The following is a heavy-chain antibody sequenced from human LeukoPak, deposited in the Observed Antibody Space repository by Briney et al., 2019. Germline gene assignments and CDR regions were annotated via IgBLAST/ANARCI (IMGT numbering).Heavy chain of an antibody. Sequence: SETLSLTCSVSGGSIGSHYWNWIRQPPGKGLEWPGHIYYTGSTYYNPSLKSRVTISVDTSKNQFSLRLSSVTAADTAVYYCARERWEGGSFVMGFDYWGQGALVTVSS. CDR1: GGSIGSHY. CDR3: ARERWEGGSFVMGFDY. CDR2: IYYTGST. V-gene: IGHV4-59*11. J-gene: IGHJ4*02. D-gene: IGHD1-26*01.